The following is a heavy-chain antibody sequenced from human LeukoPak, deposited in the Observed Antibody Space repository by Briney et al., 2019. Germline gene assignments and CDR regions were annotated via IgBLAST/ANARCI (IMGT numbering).Heavy chain of an antibody. Sequence: GESLKISCKGSGYSFTSYWIGWVRQMPGKGLEWMGIIYPGDSDTRYSPSFQGQVTISADKSISTAYLQWSSLKASDTAMYYCARSLGRLTTVTPTWFDPWGQGTLVTVSS. D-gene: IGHD4-17*01. CDR1: GYSFTSYW. CDR2: IYPGDSDT. J-gene: IGHJ5*02. CDR3: ARSLGRLTTVTPTWFDP. V-gene: IGHV5-51*01.